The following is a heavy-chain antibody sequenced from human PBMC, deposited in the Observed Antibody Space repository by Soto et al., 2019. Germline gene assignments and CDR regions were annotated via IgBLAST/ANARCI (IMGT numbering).Heavy chain of an antibody. V-gene: IGHV3-21*01. D-gene: IGHD4-4*01. CDR3: AREGINNYNEYYFDS. Sequence: GGSLRLSCAASGFTFSTYSMNWVRQAPGKGLEWVSSISGSGNYTHYADFLRGRFTISRDNAKTSLYLQMNSLRAEDTAVYYCAREGINNYNEYYFDSWGQGTVV. J-gene: IGHJ4*02. CDR2: ISGSGNYT. CDR1: GFTFSTYS.